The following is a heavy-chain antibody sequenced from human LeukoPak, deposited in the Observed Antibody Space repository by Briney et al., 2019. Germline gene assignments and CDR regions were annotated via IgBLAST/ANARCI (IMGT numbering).Heavy chain of an antibody. V-gene: IGHV4-59*01. CDR2: IYYSGST. CDR3: ARGGFDI. Sequence: KPSGTLSLTCTVSGGSISSYYWSWIREPPGKGLEWIGYIYYSGSTNYNPSLKSRVTISVDTSKNQFSLKLSSVTAADTAVYYCARGGFDIWGQGTMVTVSS. J-gene: IGHJ3*02. CDR1: GGSISSYY.